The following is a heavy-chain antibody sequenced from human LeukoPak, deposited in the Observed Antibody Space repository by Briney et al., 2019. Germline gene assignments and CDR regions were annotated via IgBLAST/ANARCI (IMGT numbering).Heavy chain of an antibody. CDR3: ARDHLYYGSGSYYNSDAFDI. CDR2: INPNSGGT. V-gene: IGHV1-2*04. D-gene: IGHD3-10*01. CDR1: GYTFTGYY. J-gene: IGHJ3*02. Sequence: ASVKVSCKASGYTFTGYYMHWVRQAPGQGLEWMGWINPNSGGTNYAQKFQGWVTITRDTSASTAYMELSSLRSEDTAVYYCARDHLYYGSGSYYNSDAFDIWGQGTMVTVSS.